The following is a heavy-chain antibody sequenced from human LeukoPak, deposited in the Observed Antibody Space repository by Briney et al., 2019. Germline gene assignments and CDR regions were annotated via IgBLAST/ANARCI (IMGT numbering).Heavy chain of an antibody. Sequence: PSETLSLTCAVSGGSTRNYYWSWIRQPPGKGLEGIGYTYDSGSSSYNPSLRSRVSISIDTSKNQFSLNLSSVTAADTAVYYCARGWASSWYYFDFWGQGTLVTVSS. CDR3: ARGWASSWYYFDF. V-gene: IGHV4-59*01. D-gene: IGHD2-2*01. CDR2: TYDSGSS. J-gene: IGHJ4*02. CDR1: GGSTRNYY.